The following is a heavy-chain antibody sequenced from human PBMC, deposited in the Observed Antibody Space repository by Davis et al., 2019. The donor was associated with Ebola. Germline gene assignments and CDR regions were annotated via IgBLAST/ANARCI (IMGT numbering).Heavy chain of an antibody. CDR3: ARDYDIFTGSFDP. J-gene: IGHJ5*02. V-gene: IGHV1-18*04. CDR2: ISAYNGNT. Sequence: ASVKVSCKASGYTFTSYGISWVRQAPGQGLEWMGWISAYNGNTNYAQNLQGRVTMTTDTSTSTADIELRSLRSDDTAVYYCARDYDIFTGSFDPWGQGTLVTVSS. D-gene: IGHD3-9*01. CDR1: GYTFTSYG.